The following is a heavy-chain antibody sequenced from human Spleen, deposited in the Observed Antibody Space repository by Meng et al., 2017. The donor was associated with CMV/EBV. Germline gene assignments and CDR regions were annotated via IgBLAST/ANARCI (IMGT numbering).Heavy chain of an antibody. J-gene: IGHJ6*02. CDR1: GYGFTSDW. CDR2: IYPGDSDT. Sequence: GESLKISCKGSGYGFTSDWIGWVRQMPGKGLEWMGIIYPGDSDTKYSPSFQGQVTISADKSISTAYLRWSSLKASDTAMYYCARHATSYAFYGMDVWGQGTTVTVSS. V-gene: IGHV5-51*01. D-gene: IGHD5-18*01. CDR3: ARHATSYAFYGMDV.